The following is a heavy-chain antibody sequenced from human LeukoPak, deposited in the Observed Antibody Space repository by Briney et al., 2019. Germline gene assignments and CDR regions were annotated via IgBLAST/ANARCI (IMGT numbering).Heavy chain of an antibody. CDR1: GFTFNTYA. CDR2: IGGNGAEI. D-gene: IGHD2-15*01. V-gene: IGHV3-23*01. J-gene: IGHJ4*02. Sequence: PGGSLRLSCAASGFTFNTYAMNWVRQAPGKGLEWVSVIGGNGAEILYADSVKGRFTISRDNSKNTLYLEMNSLRAEDTAVYYCAKGRTVSSYSASAYWGQGTLVTVSS. CDR3: AKGRTVSSYSASAY.